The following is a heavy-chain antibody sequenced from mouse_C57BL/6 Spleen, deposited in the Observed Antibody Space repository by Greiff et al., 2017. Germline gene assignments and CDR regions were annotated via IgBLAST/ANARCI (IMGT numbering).Heavy chain of an antibody. J-gene: IGHJ4*01. Sequence: EVQLQQSGPELVKPGASVKISCKASGYTFTDYYMNWVKQSHGKSLEWIGDINPNNGGTSYNQKFKGKATLTVDKSSSTAYMELRSLTSEDSAVYYWARTPYDCYYPYAMDYWGQGTSVTVSS. CDR3: ARTPYDCYYPYAMDY. D-gene: IGHD2-3*01. CDR1: GYTFTDYY. CDR2: INPNNGGT. V-gene: IGHV1-26*01.